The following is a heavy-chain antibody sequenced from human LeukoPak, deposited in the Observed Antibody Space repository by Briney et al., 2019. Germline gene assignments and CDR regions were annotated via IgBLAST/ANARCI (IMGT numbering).Heavy chain of an antibody. CDR1: GGSISSYY. CDR2: IYYSGST. Sequence: PSETLSLTCTVSGGSISSYYWSWIRQPPGKGLEWIGYIYYSGSTNYNPSLKSRVTISVDTSKNLFSLKLSSVTAADTAVYYCARRGYSYDYFDYWGQGTLVTVSS. D-gene: IGHD5-18*01. V-gene: IGHV4-59*08. CDR3: ARRGYSYDYFDY. J-gene: IGHJ4*02.